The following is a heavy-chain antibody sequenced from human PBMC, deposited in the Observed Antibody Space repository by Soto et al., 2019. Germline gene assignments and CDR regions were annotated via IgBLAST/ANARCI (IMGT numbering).Heavy chain of an antibody. V-gene: IGHV3-66*01. CDR1: GFTVSTYY. D-gene: IGHD3-10*01. CDR2: VYSGGTT. Sequence: EVQLVESGGGLVQPGGSLRLSCAASGFTVSTYYMNWVRQAPGEGLEWVSDVYSGGTTYYADSVRGRFTISRDNSRSTLFLQMTSLRAGATAVYSFARGLSASSEFDSWGPGTLVTVSS. J-gene: IGHJ4*02. CDR3: ARGLSASSEFDS.